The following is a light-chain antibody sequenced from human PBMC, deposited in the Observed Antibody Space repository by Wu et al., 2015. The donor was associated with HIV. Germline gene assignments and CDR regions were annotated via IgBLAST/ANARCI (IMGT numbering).Light chain of an antibody. CDR3: QQYGGSRRS. CDR1: QSISRTY. CDR2: GAS. V-gene: IGKV3-20*01. J-gene: IGKJ2*03. Sequence: EIVLTQSPGTLSLYAGKRATLSCRASQSISRTYLAWYQQKPGQALRLLIYGASSRATGIPDRFSGSGSGTDFTLTITRLEPEDSAVYYCQQYGGSRRSFGQGTKLEIK.